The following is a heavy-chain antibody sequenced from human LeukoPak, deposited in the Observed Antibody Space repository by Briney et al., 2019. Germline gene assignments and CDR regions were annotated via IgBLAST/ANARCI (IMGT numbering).Heavy chain of an antibody. V-gene: IGHV3-23*01. CDR1: GFTFSSYG. CDR3: AKDIMVRGVRRWFDP. CDR2: ISGSGGST. Sequence: GGSLRLSCAASGFTFSSYGVSWVRQAPGKGLEWVSAISGSGGSTYYADSVKGRFTISRDNSKNTLYLQMNSLRAEDTAVYYCAKDIMVRGVRRWFDPWGQGTLVTVSS. D-gene: IGHD3-10*01. J-gene: IGHJ5*02.